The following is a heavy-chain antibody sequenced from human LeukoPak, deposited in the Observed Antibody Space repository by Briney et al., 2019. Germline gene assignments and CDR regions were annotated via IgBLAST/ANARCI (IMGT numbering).Heavy chain of an antibody. J-gene: IGHJ3*02. CDR2: INWNGGST. CDR3: ARAYDSSGYSHTPPAFDI. D-gene: IGHD3-22*01. V-gene: IGHV3-20*04. Sequence: VGSLRLSCAASGFTFDDYGMSWVRQAPGKGLEWVSGINWNGGSTGYADSVKGRFTISRDNAKNSLYLQMNSLRAEDTALYYCARAYDSSGYSHTPPAFDIWGQGTMVTVSS. CDR1: GFTFDDYG.